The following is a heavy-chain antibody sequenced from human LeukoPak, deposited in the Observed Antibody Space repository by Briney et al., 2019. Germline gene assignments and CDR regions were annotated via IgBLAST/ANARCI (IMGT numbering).Heavy chain of an antibody. CDR1: GFTFSNYA. V-gene: IGHV3-30-3*02. D-gene: IGHD2-2*01. CDR2: PSYDGSNK. J-gene: IGHJ4*02. CDR3: AKLWDQLLSLFDY. Sequence: GGSLRLSCAASGFTFSNYAKLWVRQAPDKGLEWVAVPSYDGSNKYYAHSVTGRFTISRDDSKNTLYLRMHSLRAEDTALYYCAKLWDQLLSLFDYWGQGILVTVSS.